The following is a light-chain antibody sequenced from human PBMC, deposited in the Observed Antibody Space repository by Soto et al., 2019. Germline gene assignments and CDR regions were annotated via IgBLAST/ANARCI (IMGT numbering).Light chain of an antibody. J-gene: IGLJ2*01. CDR3: QSADSSGTYVE. CDR2: KDS. Sequence: SYELSQPPSVSVSPGQTARITCFGDALPKQYAYWYQQKPGQAPVLVIYKDSERPSGIPERFSGSSSGTTVTLTISAVQAEDEADYYCQSADSSGTYVEFGGGTKLTVL. V-gene: IGLV3-25*03. CDR1: ALPKQY.